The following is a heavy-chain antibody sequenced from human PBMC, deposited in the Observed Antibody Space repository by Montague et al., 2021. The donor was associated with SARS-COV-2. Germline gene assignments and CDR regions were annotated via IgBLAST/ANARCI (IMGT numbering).Heavy chain of an antibody. J-gene: IGHJ6*03. D-gene: IGHD6-13*01. V-gene: IGHV3-11*01. CDR3: ARVKQQLVVYYYYMDV. CDR1: GFTFSDYY. Sequence: SLRLSCAASGFTFSDYYMSWIRQAPGKGLEWVSYISSSGGTIYYADSVKGRFTISRDNAKNSLYLQMNSLRAEDTAVYYCARVKQQLVVYYYYMDVWGKGTTVTVSS. CDR2: ISSSGGTI.